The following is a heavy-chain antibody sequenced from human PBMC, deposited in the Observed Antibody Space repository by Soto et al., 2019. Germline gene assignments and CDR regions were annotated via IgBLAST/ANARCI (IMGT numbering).Heavy chain of an antibody. J-gene: IGHJ1*01. Sequence: XTLSLPCTVSGGSISSGSDYWSWIRQPPGKGLEWIAYIYHSGSNNYNPSLKSRVTISVDTSKNQFSLNMRSVTAADTAVYYCAKHGYYEYFQYWGQGTLGTVS. V-gene: IGHV4-61*01. CDR3: AKHGYYEYFQY. CDR2: IYHSGSN. CDR1: GGSISSGSDY. D-gene: IGHD5-18*01.